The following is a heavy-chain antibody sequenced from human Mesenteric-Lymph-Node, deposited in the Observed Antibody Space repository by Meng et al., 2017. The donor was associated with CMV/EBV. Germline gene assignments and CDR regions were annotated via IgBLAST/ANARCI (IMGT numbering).Heavy chain of an antibody. J-gene: IGHJ4*02. Sequence: SCKASGYTFTDFYMHWVRQAPGQGLEWMGRINANSGGTDYAQKFKGRVAMTRDTSSSTAYMELSSLRSDDTALYYCARDNGYTFAFWGQGALVTVSS. D-gene: IGHD5-24*01. CDR2: INANSGGT. CDR3: ARDNGYTFAF. CDR1: GYTFTDFY. V-gene: IGHV1-2*06.